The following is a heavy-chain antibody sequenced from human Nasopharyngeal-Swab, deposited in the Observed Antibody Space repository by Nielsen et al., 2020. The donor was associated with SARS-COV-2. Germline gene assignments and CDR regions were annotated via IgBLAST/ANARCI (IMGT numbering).Heavy chain of an antibody. CDR1: GYSFTGYW. V-gene: IGHV5-51*01. Sequence: KVSCKGSGYSFTGYWIGWVRQMPGKGLEWMGIIYPGDSDTRYSPSFQGQDTISADKSISTAYLQWSSLKASDTAMYYCARQGAVAGYYYYYMDVWGKGTTVTVSS. J-gene: IGHJ6*03. CDR3: ARQGAVAGYYYYYMDV. CDR2: IYPGDSDT. D-gene: IGHD6-19*01.